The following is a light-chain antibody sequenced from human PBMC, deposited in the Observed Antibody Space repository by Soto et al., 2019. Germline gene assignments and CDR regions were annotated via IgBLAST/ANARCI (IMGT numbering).Light chain of an antibody. CDR3: SSYTRSSTLVV. Sequence: QSVLTQPASVSGSPGQSITISCTGTSSDVGGYNYVSWYQQHPGKAPKLMIYDVSNRPSGVSNRFSGSKSGNTASLTISGLQADDEADYYCSSYTRSSTLVVFGTGTKVTVL. J-gene: IGLJ1*01. CDR1: SSDVGGYNY. CDR2: DVS. V-gene: IGLV2-14*01.